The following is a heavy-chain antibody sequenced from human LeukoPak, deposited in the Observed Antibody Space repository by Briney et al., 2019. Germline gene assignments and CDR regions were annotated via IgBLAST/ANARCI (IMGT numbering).Heavy chain of an antibody. J-gene: IGHJ3*02. D-gene: IGHD3-22*01. V-gene: IGHV4-61*10. CDR3: ARHYYDSSGYQLSGVHDAFDI. CDR2: IYYSGST. Sequence: SETLSLTCTVSGGSIRSGSYYWSWIRQPAGKGLEWIGYIYYSGSTNYNPSLKSRVTISVDTSKNQFSLKLSSVTAADTAVYYCARHYYDSSGYQLSGVHDAFDIWGQGTMVTVSS. CDR1: GGSIRSGSYY.